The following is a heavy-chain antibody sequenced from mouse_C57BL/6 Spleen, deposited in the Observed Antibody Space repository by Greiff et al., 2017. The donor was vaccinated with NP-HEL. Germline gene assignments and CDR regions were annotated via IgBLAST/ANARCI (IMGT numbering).Heavy chain of an antibody. CDR2: IRSKSSNYAT. J-gene: IGHJ2*01. V-gene: IGHV10-3*01. Sequence: EVQGVESGGGLVQPKGSLKLSCAASGFTFNTYAMHWVRQAPGKGLEWVARIRSKSSNYATYYADSVKDRFTISRDDSQSMLYLQMNNLKTEDTAMYYCVRGGDGYSLYYFDYWGQGTTLTVSS. D-gene: IGHD2-3*01. CDR1: GFTFNTYA. CDR3: VRGGDGYSLYYFDY.